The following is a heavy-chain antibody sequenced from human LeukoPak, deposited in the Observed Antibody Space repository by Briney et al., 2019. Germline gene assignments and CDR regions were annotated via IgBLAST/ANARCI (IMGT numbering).Heavy chain of an antibody. CDR2: IYYSGST. V-gene: IGHV4-59*01. Sequence: SETLSLTCTVSGGSISSYYWSWIRQPPGKGLEWIGYIYYSGSTNYNPSLKSRVTISVDTSKNQFSLKLSSVTAADTAVYYCARGYYYDSSGYPYYFDYWGQGTLVTVSS. CDR3: ARGYYYDSSGYPYYFDY. D-gene: IGHD3-22*01. CDR1: GGSISSYY. J-gene: IGHJ4*02.